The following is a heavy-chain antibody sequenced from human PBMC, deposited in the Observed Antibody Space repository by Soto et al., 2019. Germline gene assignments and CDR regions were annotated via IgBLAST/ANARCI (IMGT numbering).Heavy chain of an antibody. J-gene: IGHJ6*03. Sequence: PSETLSLTCTVPGGSISSYYWSWIRQPPGKGLEWIGYIYYSGSTNYNPSLKSRVTISVDTSKNQFSLKLSSVTAADTAVYYCATIQSIASADRLGYYQHYMAFWGQGTTVTVSS. CDR3: ATIQSIASADRLGYYQHYMAF. V-gene: IGHV4-59*01. D-gene: IGHD6-13*01. CDR2: IYYSGST. CDR1: GGSISSYY.